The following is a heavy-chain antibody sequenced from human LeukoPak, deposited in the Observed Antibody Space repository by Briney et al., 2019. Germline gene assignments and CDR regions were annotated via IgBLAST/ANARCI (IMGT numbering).Heavy chain of an antibody. Sequence: GGSLRLSCSTSGFPLSDFSMSWVRQAPRKGLEWNSTTNSGGSSSHYAESVKARFTISRDNSKNTLYLQMSSLRVEDTAMYYCAKQSYARSLGEGGPGTLVTVSS. V-gene: IGHV3-23*01. CDR1: GFPLSDFS. D-gene: IGHD2-8*01. J-gene: IGHJ4*02. CDR3: AKQSYARSLGE. CDR2: TNSGGSSS.